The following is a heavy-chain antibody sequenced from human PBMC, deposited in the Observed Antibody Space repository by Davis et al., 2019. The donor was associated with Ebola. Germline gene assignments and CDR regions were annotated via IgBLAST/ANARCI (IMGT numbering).Heavy chain of an antibody. J-gene: IGHJ4*02. D-gene: IGHD1-26*01. V-gene: IGHV3-30*03. CDR2: ISYDGSNK. CDR3: ARALPSGSYGEFDY. CDR1: GFTFSSYG. Sequence: PGGSLRLSCAASGFTFSSYGMHWVRQAPGKGLEWVAVISYDGSNKYYADSVKGRFTISRDNSKNTLYLQMNSLRAEDTAVYYCARALPSGSYGEFDYWGQGTLVTVSS.